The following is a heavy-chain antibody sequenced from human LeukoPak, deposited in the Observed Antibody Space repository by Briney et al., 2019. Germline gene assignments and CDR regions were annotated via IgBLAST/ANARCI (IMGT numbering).Heavy chain of an antibody. CDR2: ISYDGSNK. Sequence: GGSLRLSCAASGFTFSSYAMSGVRQAPGEGLEWVAVISYDGSNKYSADSVKGPFTISRDNSKNTLYLKMNSLRAEDTDVYYCARLTMVRGDAFDYWGQGTLVTVSS. D-gene: IGHD3-10*01. J-gene: IGHJ4*02. CDR1: GFTFSSYA. V-gene: IGHV3-30-3*01. CDR3: ARLTMVRGDAFDY.